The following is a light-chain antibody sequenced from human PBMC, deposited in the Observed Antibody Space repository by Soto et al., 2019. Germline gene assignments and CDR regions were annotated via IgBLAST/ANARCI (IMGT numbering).Light chain of an antibody. J-gene: IGKJ5*01. CDR3: QQQGISNIT. CDR2: GAS. V-gene: IGKV3-20*01. CDR1: QGVSSS. Sequence: EIVVTQSPATVYLSPGESATLSCRASQGVSSSLAWYHQKPGQAPRVLIFGASSRATGIPDRFSGSGSGTDFTLTISRLQNEDFAVYYCQQQGISNITFGQGTRLEIK.